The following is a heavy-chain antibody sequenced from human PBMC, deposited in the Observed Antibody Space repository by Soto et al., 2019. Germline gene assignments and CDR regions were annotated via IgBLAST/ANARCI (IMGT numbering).Heavy chain of an antibody. CDR3: VKEGKMGVEGFDF. V-gene: IGHV3-23*01. CDR2: IRGDLVTT. J-gene: IGHJ4*02. CDR1: GFTFSDHA. Sequence: EMHLLESGGDLVQPGGSLRLSCATSGFTFSDHAMHWVRQAPGEGLEWVSGIRGDLVTTPYADSVKGRFTISRDNSKNTLYRQMNSLRAEDTAIYYCVKEGKMGVEGFDFWGQGTLVTVSS. D-gene: IGHD1-26*01.